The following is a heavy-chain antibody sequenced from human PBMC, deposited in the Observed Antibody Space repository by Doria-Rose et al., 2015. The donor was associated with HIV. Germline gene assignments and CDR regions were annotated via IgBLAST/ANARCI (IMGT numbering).Heavy chain of an antibody. CDR1: GVSLSSPGMG. CDR2: IFSDDER. V-gene: IGHV2-26*01. D-gene: IGHD6-13*01. Sequence: QITLKESGPVLVKPTETLTLTCTVSGVSLSSPGMGVSWIRQPPGKALEWLAYIFSDDERSFKTSLKSRLTISRGTSKSQVVLIMTDMDPVDTATYYCARIKSSRWYHKYYFDFWGQGTLVIVSA. CDR3: ARIKSSRWYHKYYFDF. J-gene: IGHJ4*02.